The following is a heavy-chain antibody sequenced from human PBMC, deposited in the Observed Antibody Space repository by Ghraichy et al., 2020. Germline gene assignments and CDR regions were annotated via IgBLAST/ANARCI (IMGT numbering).Heavy chain of an antibody. Sequence: SGPTLVKPTQTLTLTCTFSGFSLSTSGVGVGWIRQPPGKALEWLALIFWDDDKRYSPSLKSRLTITKDISKNQVVLTVTNMDPVDTATYYCGHLRPVAFYFDYWGQGTLVTVSS. J-gene: IGHJ4*02. CDR1: GFSLSTSGVG. CDR2: IFWDDDK. V-gene: IGHV2-5*02. D-gene: IGHD6-19*01. CDR3: GHLRPVAFYFDY.